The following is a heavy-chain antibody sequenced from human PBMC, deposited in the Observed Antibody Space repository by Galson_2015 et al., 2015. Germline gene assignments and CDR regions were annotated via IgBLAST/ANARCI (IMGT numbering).Heavy chain of an antibody. CDR1: GGSSSSAY. CDR2: HYCGGST. Sequence: ATLSLTWTVSGGSSSSAYRSWLRPPRGRGLEWICHHYCGGSTNYKHYLKSRVTISLDTSKNPFSLKLSTVSAEDTAVYYCAKDPGVAGWFDPGGEGTLVAVSS. CDR3: AKDPGVAGWFDP. V-gene: IGHV4-59*01. J-gene: IGHJ5*02. D-gene: IGHD2-15*01.